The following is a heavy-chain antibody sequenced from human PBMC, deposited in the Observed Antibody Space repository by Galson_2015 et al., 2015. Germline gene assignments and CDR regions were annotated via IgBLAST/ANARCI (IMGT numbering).Heavy chain of an antibody. CDR1: RYTFTKYF. CDR2: IIPIFGIA. Sequence: SVKVSCKASRYTFTKYFTQWVRQGPGQGLEWMGGIIPIFGIANYAQKFQGRVTITADKSTITAYMELSSLRSEDTAVYYCASNPEIAAACPFDYWGQGTLVTVSS. CDR3: ASNPEIAAACPFDY. V-gene: IGHV1-69*10. J-gene: IGHJ4*02. D-gene: IGHD6-13*01.